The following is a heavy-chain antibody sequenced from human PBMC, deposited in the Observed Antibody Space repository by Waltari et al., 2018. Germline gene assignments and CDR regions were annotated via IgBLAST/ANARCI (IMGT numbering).Heavy chain of an antibody. D-gene: IGHD2-21*01. Sequence: QLQLQESGPGLVKPSETLSLTCTVSGGSISSSSYYLGWIRQPPGTGLEWIGSIYSSGSTYYNPALKSRVTISGDTSKIQCSLKLSSVCAGDTAVDYCARDLLCCGDCYSRKGGGDWFDPWGQGTLVTASS. CDR3: ARDLLCCGDCYSRKGGGDWFDP. CDR2: IYSSGST. CDR1: GGSISSSSYY. J-gene: IGHJ5*02. V-gene: IGHV4-39*07.